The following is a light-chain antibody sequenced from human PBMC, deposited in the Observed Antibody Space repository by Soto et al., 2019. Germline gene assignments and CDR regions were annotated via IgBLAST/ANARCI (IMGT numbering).Light chain of an antibody. CDR3: KQYDTFSGT. V-gene: IGKV1-5*01. J-gene: IGKJ1*01. Sequence: DIQMTQSPSTLSASVGDTVTVTCRASQGVSGWLAWSQQKPGEAPKLLIYDASALPRGVPSKFSGSGSGPKFTLNIASVKPDDFATYYCKQYDTFSGTFGPGTKVEI. CDR2: DAS. CDR1: QGVSGW.